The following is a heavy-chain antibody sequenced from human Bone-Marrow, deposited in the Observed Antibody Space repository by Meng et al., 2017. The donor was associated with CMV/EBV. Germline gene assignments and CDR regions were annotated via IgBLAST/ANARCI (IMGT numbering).Heavy chain of an antibody. CDR1: GYTFTGYY. CDR3: ARRRGEEWSHYYYYYGMDV. J-gene: IGHJ6*02. V-gene: IGHV1-2*02. CDR2: INPNSGGT. Sequence: ASVKVSCKASGYTFTGYYMHWVRQAPGQGLEWMGWINPNSGGTNYAQKFQGRVTMTRDTSISTAYMELSRLRSEDTAVYYCARRRGEEWSHYYYYYGMDVWAQGTTVTVPS. D-gene: IGHD3-3*01.